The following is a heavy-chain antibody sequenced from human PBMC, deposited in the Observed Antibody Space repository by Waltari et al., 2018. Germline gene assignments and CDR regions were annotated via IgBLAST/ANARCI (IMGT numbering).Heavy chain of an antibody. CDR3: ARHSGSSLGDVLDI. CDR2: INTRSANT. V-gene: IGHV7-4-1*02. D-gene: IGHD6-6*01. CDR1: GYNLSDNA. J-gene: IGHJ3*02. Sequence: QVQLVQSGSELKNPGAAVKVSCKASGYNLSDNALNWVRQATGQGLEGVGWINTRSANTTSAPGFRGLGRFVFSLETSFSTGYFQINSLTSEDTAEYFCARHSGSSLGDVLDIWGQGTVVTVSS.